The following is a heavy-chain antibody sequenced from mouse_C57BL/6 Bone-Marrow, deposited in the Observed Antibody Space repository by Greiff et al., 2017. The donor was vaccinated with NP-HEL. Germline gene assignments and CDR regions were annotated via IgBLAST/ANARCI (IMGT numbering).Heavy chain of an antibody. CDR2: IDPSDSYT. CDR1: GYTFTSYW. Sequence: QVQLQQPGAELVKPGASVKLSCKASGYTFTSYWMQWVKQRPGQGLEWIGEIDPSDSYTNYNQKFKGKATLTVDTSSSTAYMQLSSLTSEDSAVYYCAREGDYGSSYFDYWGRGTTLTVSS. V-gene: IGHV1-50*01. D-gene: IGHD1-1*01. J-gene: IGHJ2*01. CDR3: AREGDYGSSYFDY.